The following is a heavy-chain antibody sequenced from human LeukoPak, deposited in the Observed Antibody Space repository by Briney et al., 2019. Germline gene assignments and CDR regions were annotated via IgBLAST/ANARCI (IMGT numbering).Heavy chain of an antibody. CDR1: GGTFSSYA. CDR3: ARDQHNWFDP. CDR2: IIPIFGTA. Sequence: SVKVSCKASGGTFSSYAISWVRQAPGQGLEWMGGIIPIFGTANYAQKFQGRVTMTRDTSISTAYMELSRLRSDDTAVYYCARDQHNWFDPWGQGTLVTVSS. J-gene: IGHJ5*02. V-gene: IGHV1-69*05.